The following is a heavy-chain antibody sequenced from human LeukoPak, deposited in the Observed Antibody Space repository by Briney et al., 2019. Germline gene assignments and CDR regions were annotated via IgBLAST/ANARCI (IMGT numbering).Heavy chain of an antibody. J-gene: IGHJ4*02. CDR2: INHSGST. D-gene: IGHD1-26*01. V-gene: IGHV4-34*01. Sequence: SETLSLTCAVYGVSFSGYYWSWIRQPPGKGLEWIGEINHSGSTNYNPSLKSQVTISVDTSKNQFSLKLSSVTAADTAVYYCARSPSGSYYIFHYWGQGTLVTVSS. CDR1: GVSFSGYY. CDR3: ARSPSGSYYIFHY.